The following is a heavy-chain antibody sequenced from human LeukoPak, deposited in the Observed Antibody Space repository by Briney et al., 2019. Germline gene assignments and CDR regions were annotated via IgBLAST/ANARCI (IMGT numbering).Heavy chain of an antibody. CDR1: GFTFSSYS. D-gene: IGHD6-19*01. CDR3: VRIPNSAGFPTWFDP. J-gene: IGHJ5*02. CDR2: ISSSSSYI. Sequence: GGSLRLSCAASGFTFSSYSMGWVRQAPGKGLEWVSSISSSSSYIYYADSVKGRFTISRDNAKNSLYLQMNSLRAEDTAVYYCVRIPNSAGFPTWFDPWGPGTLVTVSS. V-gene: IGHV3-21*01.